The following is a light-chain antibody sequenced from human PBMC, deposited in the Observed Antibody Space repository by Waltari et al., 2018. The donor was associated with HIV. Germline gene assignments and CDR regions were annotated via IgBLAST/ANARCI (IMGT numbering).Light chain of an antibody. J-gene: IGKJ1*01. Sequence: DIHMTKSPSTLAASVGDRVTIPCRASQGIGTNLAWNQQKQGKAPKLLIYKSSNLESGVPSRFSGSGSDTEFSLTISSLQPDDFATYYCQQYNSDSRTFGRGTKVEIK. CDR2: KSS. V-gene: IGKV1-5*03. CDR3: QQYNSDSRT. CDR1: QGIGTN.